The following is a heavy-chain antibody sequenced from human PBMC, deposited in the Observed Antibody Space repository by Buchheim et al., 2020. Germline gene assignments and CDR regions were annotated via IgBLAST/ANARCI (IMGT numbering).Heavy chain of an antibody. CDR2: IYYSGSN. D-gene: IGHD6-19*01. Sequence: QVQLQESGPGLVKPSETLSLSCNVSGGSISSHYWSWIRQPPGKGLEWIGYIYYSGSNNYNPSLKIRVTISVDTSKNQLFLKLNSVTAADTAVYYCAYSSGWDAEYFQHWGQGTL. CDR1: GGSISSHY. CDR3: AYSSGWDAEYFQH. V-gene: IGHV4-59*11. J-gene: IGHJ1*01.